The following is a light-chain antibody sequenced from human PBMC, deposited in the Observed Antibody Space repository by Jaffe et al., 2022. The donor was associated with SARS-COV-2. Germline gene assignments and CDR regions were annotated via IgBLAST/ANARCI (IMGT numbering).Light chain of an antibody. J-gene: IGLJ3*02. CDR2: LEGSGNY. Sequence: QPVLTQSSSASASLGSSVKITCTLSSGHSGYIIAWHQQQPGKAPRFLMKLEGSGNYNKESGVPDRFSGSSSGADRSLTISNLQSEDEADYYCETWDTNIRVFGGGTKLTVL. V-gene: IGLV4-60*03. CDR1: SGHSGYI. CDR3: ETWDTNIRV.